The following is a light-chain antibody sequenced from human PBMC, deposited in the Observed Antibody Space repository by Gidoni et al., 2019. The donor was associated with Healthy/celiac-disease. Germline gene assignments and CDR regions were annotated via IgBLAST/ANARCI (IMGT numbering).Light chain of an antibody. CDR2: DAS. Sequence: EIVLTQSPATLSLSPGERATLSCRASQSVSSYLAWYQQKPGQAPRLLIYDASNRATGIPARFSGSGSGTDFTLTISSLEPEDFAVYYCQQRSNWLWTFGQXTKVXIK. J-gene: IGKJ1*01. CDR1: QSVSSY. V-gene: IGKV3-11*01. CDR3: QQRSNWLWT.